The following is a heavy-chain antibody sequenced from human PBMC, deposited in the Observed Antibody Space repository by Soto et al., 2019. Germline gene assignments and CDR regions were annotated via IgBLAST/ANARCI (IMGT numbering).Heavy chain of an antibody. J-gene: IGHJ4*02. CDR3: AKDDHPTPKLDGRIDY. D-gene: IGHD1-1*01. CDR1: GFTFSNYG. V-gene: IGHV3-30*18. CDR2: ISYDERSK. Sequence: QVQLVESGGGVVQPGRSLRLSCAASGFTFSNYGMHWVRQAPGKGPEWVAVISYDERSKYYADSVKGRFTISRDNSKNTLYLQMNSLRPEDTAVYYCAKDDHPTPKLDGRIDYWGQGTLITVSS.